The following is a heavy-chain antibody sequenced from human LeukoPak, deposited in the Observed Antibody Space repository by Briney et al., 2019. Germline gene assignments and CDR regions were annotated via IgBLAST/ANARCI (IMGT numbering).Heavy chain of an antibody. D-gene: IGHD3-10*01. CDR3: ARATSGFGELLFDY. V-gene: IGHV3-13*01. J-gene: IGHJ4*02. CDR2: IGTAGDA. CDR1: GFTFSSYD. Sequence: GGSLRLSCAASGFTFSSYDMHWVRQATGKGLEWVSAIGTAGDAYYPGSVKGRFTISRENAKNSLYLQMNSLRAGDTAVYYCARATSGFGELLFDYWGQGTLVTVSS.